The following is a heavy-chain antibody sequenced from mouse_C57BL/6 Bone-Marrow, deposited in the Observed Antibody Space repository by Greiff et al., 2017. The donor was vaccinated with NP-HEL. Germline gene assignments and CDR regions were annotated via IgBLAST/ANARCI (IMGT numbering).Heavy chain of an antibody. CDR1: GFSLTSYA. Sequence: VQVVESGPGLVAPSQSLSITCTVSGFSLTSYAISWVRQPPGKGLEWLGVIWTGGGTNYNSALKSRLSISKDNSKSQVFLKMNSLQTDDTARYYCARAPITTVVPYYFDYWGQGTTLTVSS. CDR2: IWTGGGT. J-gene: IGHJ2*01. V-gene: IGHV2-9-1*01. D-gene: IGHD1-1*01. CDR3: ARAPITTVVPYYFDY.